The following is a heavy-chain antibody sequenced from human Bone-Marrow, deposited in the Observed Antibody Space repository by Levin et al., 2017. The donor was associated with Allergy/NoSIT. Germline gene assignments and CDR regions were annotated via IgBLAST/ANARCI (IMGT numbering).Heavy chain of an antibody. CDR3: ARVSGITADSGYDYYMDV. Sequence: SQTLSLTCSVSGGSISSGDNYWSWIRQPPGKGLESIGYIYYSGGTYYNPSLKSRVTISVDTSKNQFSLKLSSVTAADTAEYYCARVSGITADSGYDYYMDVWGKGTTVTVS. CDR2: IYYSGGT. J-gene: IGHJ6*03. D-gene: IGHD1-20*01. V-gene: IGHV4-30-4*01. CDR1: GGSISSGDNY.